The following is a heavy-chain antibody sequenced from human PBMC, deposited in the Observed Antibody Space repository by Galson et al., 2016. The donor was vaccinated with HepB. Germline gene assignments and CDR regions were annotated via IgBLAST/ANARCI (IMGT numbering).Heavy chain of an antibody. CDR1: HGSINSGRYY. CDR2: IFSSGST. CDR3: ARQTPLYGDYFVVYFDY. J-gene: IGHJ4*02. V-gene: IGHV4-61*02. D-gene: IGHD4-17*01. Sequence: LSLTCAVSHGSINSGRYYWTWVRQPAGKGLEWIGRIFSSGSTVYNPSLQGRVTISIDTNQFSLELSTVTAADTAVYYGARQTPLYGDYFVVYFDYWGQGALVTVSS.